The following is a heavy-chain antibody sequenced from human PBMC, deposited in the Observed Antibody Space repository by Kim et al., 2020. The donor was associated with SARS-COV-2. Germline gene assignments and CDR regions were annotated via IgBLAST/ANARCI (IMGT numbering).Heavy chain of an antibody. D-gene: IGHD1-26*01. CDR3: ARCDSGSYFNAFDI. V-gene: IGHV5-51*01. J-gene: IGHJ3*02. Sequence: YSPSFQGQVTISADKSISTAYLQWSSLKASDTAMYYCARCDSGSYFNAFDIWGQGTLVTVSS.